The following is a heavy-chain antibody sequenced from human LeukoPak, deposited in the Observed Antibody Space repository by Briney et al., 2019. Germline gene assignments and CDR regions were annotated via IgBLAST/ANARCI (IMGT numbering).Heavy chain of an antibody. CDR2: INTAGDP. J-gene: IGHJ3*02. Sequence: PGGSLRLSCAASGFTFRSYGMHWVHQATGKGLEWVSGINTAGDPYYPDSVKGRFTISRENAKNSLYLQMNTLRAGDTAVYYCARAVVAGTFDIWGQGTMVTVSS. CDR1: GFTFRSYG. V-gene: IGHV3-13*05. CDR3: ARAVVAGTFDI. D-gene: IGHD6-19*01.